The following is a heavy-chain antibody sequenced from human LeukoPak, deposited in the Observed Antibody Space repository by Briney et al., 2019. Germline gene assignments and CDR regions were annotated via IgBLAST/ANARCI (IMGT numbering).Heavy chain of an antibody. J-gene: IGHJ4*02. Sequence: ASVKVSCKASGYTFTSYYMHWVRQAPGQGLEWMGIINPSGGSTSYAQKFQGRVIMTRDMSTSTVYMELSSLRSDDTAVYYCAREGSWDIVVVPAALSLWGQGTLVTVSS. CDR2: INPSGGST. CDR3: AREGSWDIVVVPAALSL. CDR1: GYTFTSYY. D-gene: IGHD2-2*01. V-gene: IGHV1-46*01.